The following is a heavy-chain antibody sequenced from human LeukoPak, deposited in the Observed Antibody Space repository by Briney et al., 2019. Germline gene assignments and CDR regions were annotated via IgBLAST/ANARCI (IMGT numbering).Heavy chain of an antibody. Sequence: GGSLRPSCAASGFTFSTYEMNWVRQAPGEGLEWISYISGSGSSVKYADSVKGRFTISRDNAKNSLYLQMDSLRAEDTAIYYCTTDHVGATVEFDSWGQGTLVTVSS. CDR2: ISGSGSSV. J-gene: IGHJ4*02. V-gene: IGHV3-48*03. CDR3: TTDHVGATVEFDS. CDR1: GFTFSTYE. D-gene: IGHD1-26*01.